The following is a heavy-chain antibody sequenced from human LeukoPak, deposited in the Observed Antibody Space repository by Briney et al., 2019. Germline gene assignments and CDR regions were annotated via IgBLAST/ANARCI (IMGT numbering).Heavy chain of an antibody. CDR3: AREPHIAVVTHFDY. CDR2: IKQDGSEK. J-gene: IGHJ4*02. V-gene: IGHV3-7*01. Sequence: GGSLRLSCAASGFTFSSHWMSWVRQAPGKGLEWVANIKQDGSEKYYVGSVEGRFTISRDNAKNSLFLQVNTLRAEDTAVYYCAREPHIAVVTHFDYWGQGILVTVSS. CDR1: GFTFSSHW. D-gene: IGHD6-19*01.